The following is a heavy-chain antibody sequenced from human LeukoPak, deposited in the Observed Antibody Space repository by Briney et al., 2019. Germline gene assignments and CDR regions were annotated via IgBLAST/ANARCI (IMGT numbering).Heavy chain of an antibody. V-gene: IGHV4-59*12. CDR2: IYHSGST. CDR1: GGSISSYY. Sequence: PSETLSLTRTVSGGSISSYYWSWIRQPPGKGLEWIGYIYHSGSTYYNPSLKSRVTISVDRSKNQFSLKLSSVTAADTAVYYCARAQIMITFGGVIVNAFDIWGQGTMVTVSS. J-gene: IGHJ3*02. CDR3: ARAQIMITFGGVIVNAFDI. D-gene: IGHD3-16*02.